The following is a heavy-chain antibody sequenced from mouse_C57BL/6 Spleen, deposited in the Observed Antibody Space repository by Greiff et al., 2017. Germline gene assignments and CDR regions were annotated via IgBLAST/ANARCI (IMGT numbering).Heavy chain of an antibody. CDR1: GFTFSSYA. J-gene: IGHJ2*01. Sequence: EVQGVESGGGLVKPGGSLKLSCAASGFTFSSYAMSWVRQTPEKRLEWVATISDGGSYTYYPDNVKGRFTISRDNAKNNLYLQMSHLKSEDTAMYYCARDHDGYYEGYFDYWGQGTTLTVSS. D-gene: IGHD2-3*01. CDR3: ARDHDGYYEGYFDY. CDR2: ISDGGSYT. V-gene: IGHV5-4*01.